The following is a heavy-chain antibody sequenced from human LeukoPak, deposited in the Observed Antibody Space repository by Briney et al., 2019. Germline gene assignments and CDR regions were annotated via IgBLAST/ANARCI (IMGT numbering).Heavy chain of an antibody. D-gene: IGHD3-10*01. Sequence: ASVRVSCKASGYTFTGYYMHWVRQAPGQGLEWMRWINPNSGGTNYAQKFQGRVTMTRDTSISTAYMELSRLRSDDTAVYYCARSSAYYYGSGSYYTSVEYFQHWGQGTLVTVSS. J-gene: IGHJ1*01. CDR2: INPNSGGT. V-gene: IGHV1-2*02. CDR1: GYTFTGYY. CDR3: ARSSAYYYGSGSYYTSVEYFQH.